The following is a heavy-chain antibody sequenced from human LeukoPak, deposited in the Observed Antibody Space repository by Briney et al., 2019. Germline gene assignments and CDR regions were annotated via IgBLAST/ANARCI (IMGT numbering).Heavy chain of an antibody. CDR2: INSDESST. CDR1: GFTFSSYW. D-gene: IGHD5-18*01. CDR3: ARGGGYSYGLIDY. J-gene: IGHJ4*02. V-gene: IGHV3-74*01. Sequence: GGSLRLSCAASGFTFSSYWMHWVHQAPGKGLVWVSRINSDESSTSYADSVKSRFTLSRDNAKNTLYLQMNSPRAEDTAVYYCARGGGYSYGLIDYWGQGTLVTVSS.